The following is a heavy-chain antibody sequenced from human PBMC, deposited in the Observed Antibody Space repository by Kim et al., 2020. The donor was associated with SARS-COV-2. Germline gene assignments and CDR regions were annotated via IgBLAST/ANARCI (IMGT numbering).Heavy chain of an antibody. D-gene: IGHD2-8*01. Sequence: GGSLRLSYTVSGFSFSNYAMSWVRQAPGKGLEWVATISGDGGKSYYANSVKGRFTISRDNSKSTLYLQMDSLGAEDTAVYYCAKITGVYSPGLVFWGQGTLVTVSS. J-gene: IGHJ4*02. CDR3: AKITGVYSPGLVF. V-gene: IGHV3-23*01. CDR2: ISGDGGKS. CDR1: GFSFSNYA.